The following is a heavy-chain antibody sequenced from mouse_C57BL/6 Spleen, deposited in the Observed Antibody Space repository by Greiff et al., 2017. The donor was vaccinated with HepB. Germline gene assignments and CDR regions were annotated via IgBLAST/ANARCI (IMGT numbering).Heavy chain of an antibody. CDR2: INYAGSST. J-gene: IGHJ2*01. CDR1: GFTFSDYY. V-gene: IGHV5-16*01. D-gene: IGHD2-3*01. CDR3: AREGYEEKNFDD. Sequence: EVQLVESEGGLVQPGSSMKLSCTASGFTFSDYYMAWVRQVPEKGLEWVANINYAGSSTYYLDSLKSRYIISRDNANNIPYLQMISLKSEDTATYYCAREGYEEKNFDDWGQGTTLTVSS.